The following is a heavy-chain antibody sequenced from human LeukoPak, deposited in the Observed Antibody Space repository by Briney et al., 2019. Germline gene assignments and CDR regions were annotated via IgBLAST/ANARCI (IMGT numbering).Heavy chain of an antibody. CDR1: GFTFSNYA. Sequence: GGSLRLSCAASGFTFSNYAMSWVRQAPGKGLEWVSVIYSGGSTYYADSVKGRFTISRDNSKNTLYLQMNSLRAEDTAVYYCARGGFRRYFDWLLSYWGQGALVTVSS. V-gene: IGHV3-66*01. D-gene: IGHD3-9*01. CDR3: ARGGFRRYFDWLLSY. J-gene: IGHJ4*02. CDR2: IYSGGST.